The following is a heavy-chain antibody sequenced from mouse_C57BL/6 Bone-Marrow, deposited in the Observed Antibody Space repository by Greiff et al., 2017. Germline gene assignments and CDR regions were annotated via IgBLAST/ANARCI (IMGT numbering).Heavy chain of an antibody. Sequence: VKLQESGPELVKPGASVKLSCKASGYTFTSYDINWVKQRPGQGLEWIGWIYPRDGSTKYNEKFKGKATLTVDTTSRTAYMELHSLTSEDSAVYFCARDYGSSYWYFDVWGTGTTVTVSS. CDR2: IYPRDGST. CDR3: ARDYGSSYWYFDV. D-gene: IGHD1-1*01. CDR1: GYTFTSYD. J-gene: IGHJ1*03. V-gene: IGHV1-85*01.